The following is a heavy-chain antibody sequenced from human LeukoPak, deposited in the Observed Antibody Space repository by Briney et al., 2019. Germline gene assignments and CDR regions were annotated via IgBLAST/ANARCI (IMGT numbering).Heavy chain of an antibody. CDR2: IKQDGSEK. Sequence: GGSLRLSCAASGFTFSSYGMNWVRQAPGKGLEWVANIKQDGSEKYYVDSVKGRFTISRDNAKNSLYLQMNSLRAEDTAVYYCARSRDGYNTPNDYWGQGTLVTVSS. CDR1: GFTFSSYG. D-gene: IGHD5-24*01. CDR3: ARSRDGYNTPNDY. V-gene: IGHV3-7*01. J-gene: IGHJ4*02.